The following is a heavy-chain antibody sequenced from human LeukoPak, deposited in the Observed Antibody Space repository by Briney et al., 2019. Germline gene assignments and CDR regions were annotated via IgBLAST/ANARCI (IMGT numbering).Heavy chain of an antibody. D-gene: IGHD3-3*01. V-gene: IGHV4-59*12. Sequence: SETLSLTCTVSGGSIGFYYWNWIRQPPGKGLEWIGYIYYSGSTNYNPSLKSRVTISVDTSKNQFSLILSSVTAADTAIYYCAKDLAPYYDFWSGLGFDYWGQGTLVTVSS. CDR1: GGSIGFYY. CDR3: AKDLAPYYDFWSGLGFDY. CDR2: IYYSGST. J-gene: IGHJ4*02.